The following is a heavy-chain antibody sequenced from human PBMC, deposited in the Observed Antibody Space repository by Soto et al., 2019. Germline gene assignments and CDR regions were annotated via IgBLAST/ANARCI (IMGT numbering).Heavy chain of an antibody. J-gene: IGHJ6*02. CDR3: ASSFSFGQEPCGGDCYSAYYYGMDV. D-gene: IGHD2-21*02. CDR2: INPNSGGT. Sequence: QVQLVQSGAEVKKPGASVKVSCKASGYTFTGYYMHWVRQAPGQGLEWMGWINPNSGGTNYAQKFKGWVTMTRDTSISTAYMELSRLRSDDTAVYYCASSFSFGQEPCGGDCYSAYYYGMDVWGQGTTVTVSS. CDR1: GYTFTGYY. V-gene: IGHV1-2*04.